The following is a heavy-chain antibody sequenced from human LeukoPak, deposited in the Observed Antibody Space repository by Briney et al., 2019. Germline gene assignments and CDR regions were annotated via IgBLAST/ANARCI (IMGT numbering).Heavy chain of an antibody. V-gene: IGHV1-69*06. CDR3: ARGGIVVVVAATGHDAFDI. CDR2: IIPIFGTA. Sequence: SVKVSCKTSGGTFSSYAISWVRQAPGQGLEWMGGIIPIFGTANYAQKFQGRVTITADKSTSTVYMELSSLRSEDTAVYYCARGGIVVVVAATGHDAFDIWGQGTMVTVSS. D-gene: IGHD2-15*01. J-gene: IGHJ3*02. CDR1: GGTFSSYA.